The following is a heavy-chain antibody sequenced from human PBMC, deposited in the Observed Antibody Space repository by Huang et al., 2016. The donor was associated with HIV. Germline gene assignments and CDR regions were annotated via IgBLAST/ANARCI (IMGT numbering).Heavy chain of an antibody. CDR1: GDSISRGGYL. Sequence: QVQLQESGPGPVKPSQTLSLTCTVSGDSISRGGYLWSWIRQSPGKGLEWIGSLYVTGTTSYNPSLRSGVTMSVDTSKNQFSLRLTSVTAEDTAVYYCARDRITQCNGGRCYSDWSDPWGQGTLVIVSS. V-gene: IGHV4-30-4*08. J-gene: IGHJ5*02. CDR2: LYVTGTT. D-gene: IGHD2-15*01. CDR3: ARDRITQCNGGRCYSDWSDP.